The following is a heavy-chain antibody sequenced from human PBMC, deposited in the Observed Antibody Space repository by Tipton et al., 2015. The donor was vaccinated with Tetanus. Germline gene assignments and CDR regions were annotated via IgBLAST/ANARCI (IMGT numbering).Heavy chain of an antibody. CDR1: GASMSSSSYY. D-gene: IGHD4-17*01. V-gene: IGHV4-39*01. CDR2: IYYSGSS. Sequence: GLVKPSETLSLTCNVSGASMSSSSYYWDWIRQPPGKGLEWIGSIYYSGSSYYNPSLESRVTISLDTSKNRFSLKLTSVTAADAAVYYYARPSTTVTPRAFDVWGQGTMVTVSS. J-gene: IGHJ3*01. CDR3: ARPSTTVTPRAFDV.